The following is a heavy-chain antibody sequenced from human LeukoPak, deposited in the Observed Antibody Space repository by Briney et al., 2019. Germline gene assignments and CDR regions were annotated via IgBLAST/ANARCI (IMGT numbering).Heavy chain of an antibody. J-gene: IGHJ4*02. Sequence: ASVKVSCKASGYTFTGHYMHWARQAPGQGLEWMGRINPNSGGTNYAQKFQGRVTMTSDMSITTVYMELSRLTSADTAVSYCARDNRLGPDNGGQGTLVTVSS. CDR3: ARDNRLGPDN. CDR1: GYTFTGHY. D-gene: IGHD1-14*01. V-gene: IGHV1-2*06. CDR2: INPNSGGT.